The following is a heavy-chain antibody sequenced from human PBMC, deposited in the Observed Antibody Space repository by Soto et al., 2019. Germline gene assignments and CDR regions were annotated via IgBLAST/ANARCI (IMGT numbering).Heavy chain of an antibody. D-gene: IGHD5-12*01. Sequence: HPGGSLRLSCAASGFTFSSYAMHWVRQAPGKGLEWVAVISYDGSNKYYADSVKGRFTISRDNSKNTLYLQMNSLRAEDTAVYYYARGPEEMATQTVPYYYYGMDVWGQGTTVTVSS. J-gene: IGHJ6*02. CDR3: ARGPEEMATQTVPYYYYGMDV. CDR2: ISYDGSNK. V-gene: IGHV3-30-3*01. CDR1: GFTFSSYA.